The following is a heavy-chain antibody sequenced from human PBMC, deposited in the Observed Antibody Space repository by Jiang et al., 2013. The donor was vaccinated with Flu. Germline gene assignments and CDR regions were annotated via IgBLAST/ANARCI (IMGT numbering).Heavy chain of an antibody. CDR2: IIPIFGTA. V-gene: IGHV1-69*01. Sequence: GAEVKKPGSSVKVSCKASGGTFSSYAISWVRQAPGQGLEWMGGIIPIFGTANYAQKFQGRVTITADESTSTAYMELSSLRSEDTAVYYCAVPMVRGVIIKPYYYGMDVWGQGTTVTVSS. CDR3: AVPMVRGVIIKPYYYGMDV. CDR1: GGTFSSYA. J-gene: IGHJ6*02. D-gene: IGHD3-10*01.